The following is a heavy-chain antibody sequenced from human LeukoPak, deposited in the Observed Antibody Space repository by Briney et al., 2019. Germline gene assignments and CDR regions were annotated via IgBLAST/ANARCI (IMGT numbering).Heavy chain of an antibody. Sequence: GGSLRLSCAASGFTFSSYSMNLVRQAPGKGLEWVSSISSSSSYIYYADSVKGRFTISRDNSKNTLYLQMNSLRAEDTAVYYCASGYTPTPFDYWGQGTLVTVSS. V-gene: IGHV3-21*01. CDR2: ISSSSSYI. CDR1: GFTFSSYS. J-gene: IGHJ4*02. CDR3: ASGYTPTPFDY. D-gene: IGHD6-13*01.